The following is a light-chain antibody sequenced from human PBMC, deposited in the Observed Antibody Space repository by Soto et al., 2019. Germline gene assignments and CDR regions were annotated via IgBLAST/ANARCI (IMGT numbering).Light chain of an antibody. V-gene: IGKV1-27*01. CDR2: AAS. Sequence: DIQMTQSPSSLSASVGDRVTITCRASQVISNYLAWYQQKSGKDPKLLIYAASTLQSGVPSRFSGSGSGTDFTLTISSLQPEDVATYYCQQYGSSPPITFGQGTRLEIK. CDR1: QVISNY. J-gene: IGKJ5*01. CDR3: QQYGSSPPIT.